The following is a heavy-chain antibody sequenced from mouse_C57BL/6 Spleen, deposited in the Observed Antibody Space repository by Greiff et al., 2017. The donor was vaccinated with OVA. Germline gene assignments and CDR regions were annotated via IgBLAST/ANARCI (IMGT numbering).Heavy chain of an antibody. V-gene: IGHV14-4*01. J-gene: IGHJ1*03. CDR3: TTNYGSSEYCDV. CDR1: GFNIKDDY. Sequence: VQLQQSGAELVRPGASVKLSCTASGFNIKDDYMHWVKQRPEQGLEWIGWIDPENGDTEYASKFQGKATITADTSSNTAYLQLSSLTSEDTAVYYCTTNYGSSEYCDVWGTGTTVTVSS. CDR2: IDPENGDT. D-gene: IGHD1-1*01.